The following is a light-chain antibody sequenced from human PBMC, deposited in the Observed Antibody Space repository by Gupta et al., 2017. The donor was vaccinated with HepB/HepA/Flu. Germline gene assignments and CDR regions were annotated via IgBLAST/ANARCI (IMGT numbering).Light chain of an antibody. CDR3: QVWDSSSDHVV. CDR2: DDS. Sequence: SSVLTQPPSVSVAPGTTARITCVGTNIGSKSVHWYQQKPGQAPVLVVYDDSGRPSGIPERFSGSNYGTTATLTISRVEAGDEADYYCQVWDSSSDHVVFGGGTKLTVL. J-gene: IGLJ2*01. CDR1: NIGSKS. V-gene: IGLV3-21*03.